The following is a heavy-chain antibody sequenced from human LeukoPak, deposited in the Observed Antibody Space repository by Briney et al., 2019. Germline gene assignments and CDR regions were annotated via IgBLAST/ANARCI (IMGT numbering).Heavy chain of an antibody. J-gene: IGHJ6*02. CDR2: IKSKTDGGTT. CDR1: GFTFSNAW. Sequence: GGSLRLSCAASGFTFSNAWMSWVRQAPGKGLEWVGRIKSKTDGGTTDYAAPVKDRFTITRDDSKNTLYLQMNSLRAEDTAVYYCAKDPYYYGSGPYGMDVWGQGTTVTVSS. V-gene: IGHV3-15*01. CDR3: AKDPYYYGSGPYGMDV. D-gene: IGHD3-10*01.